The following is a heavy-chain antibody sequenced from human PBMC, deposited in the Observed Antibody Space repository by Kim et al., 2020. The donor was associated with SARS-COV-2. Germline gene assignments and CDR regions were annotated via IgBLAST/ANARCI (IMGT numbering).Heavy chain of an antibody. J-gene: IGHJ4*02. V-gene: IGHV1-58*01. D-gene: IGHD6-19*01. CDR2: IVVGSGNT. CDR3: AAIGYSSGWYTGGDY. CDR1: GFTFTSSA. Sequence: SVKVSCKASGFTFTSSAVQWVRQARGQRLEWIGWIVVGSGNTNYAQKFQERVTITRDMSTSTAYMELSSLRSEDTAVYYCAAIGYSSGWYTGGDYWGQGTLVTVSS.